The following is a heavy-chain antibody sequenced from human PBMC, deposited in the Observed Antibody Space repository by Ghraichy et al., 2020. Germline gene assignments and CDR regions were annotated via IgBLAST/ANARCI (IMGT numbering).Heavy chain of an antibody. CDR1: GGSFSGYY. J-gene: IGHJ5*02. CDR3: ATYCSSTSCLSGGFDP. Sequence: SETLSLTCAVYGGSFSGYYWSWIRQPPGKGLEWIGEINHSGSTNYNPSLKSRVTISVDTSKNQFSLKVSSVTAADTALYYCATYCSSTSCLSGGFDPWGQGTLVTVSS. D-gene: IGHD2-2*01. V-gene: IGHV4-34*01. CDR2: INHSGST.